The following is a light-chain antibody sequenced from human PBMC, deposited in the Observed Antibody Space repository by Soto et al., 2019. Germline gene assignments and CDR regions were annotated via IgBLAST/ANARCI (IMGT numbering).Light chain of an antibody. V-gene: IGKV3-20*01. Sequence: EIVLTQSPGTLSLSPGERATLSCRASQSVSSNYLAWYQQKPGQAPRLLIYGASSRATGIPDRFSGSGSGTDFTLTIRRLXPEDFAVYYCQQYGSSYPWTFGQGTKVDIK. J-gene: IGKJ1*01. CDR1: QSVSSNY. CDR3: QQYGSSYPWT. CDR2: GAS.